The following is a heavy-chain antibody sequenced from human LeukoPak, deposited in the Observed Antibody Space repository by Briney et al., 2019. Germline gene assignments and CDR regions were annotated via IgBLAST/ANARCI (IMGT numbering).Heavy chain of an antibody. J-gene: IGHJ5*02. Sequence: GGSLRLSCAASGFTFSDYYMSWIRQAPGKGLEWVSYISSSGSTIYYADSVKGRFTISRDNAKNSLYLQMNSLRAEDTAVYYCARVPYDFWSGYYIWFDPWGQGTLVTVSS. CDR3: ARVPYDFWSGYYIWFDP. CDR1: GFTFSDYY. V-gene: IGHV3-11*04. D-gene: IGHD3-3*01. CDR2: ISSSGSTI.